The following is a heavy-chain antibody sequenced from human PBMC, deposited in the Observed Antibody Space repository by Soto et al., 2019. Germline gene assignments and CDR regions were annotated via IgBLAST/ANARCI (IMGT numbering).Heavy chain of an antibody. V-gene: IGHV5-51*01. CDR2: IYPLESDI. CDR1: GYICTHYY. D-gene: IGHD6-19*01. J-gene: IGHJ4*02. Sequence: GESLNTSWQGPGYICTHYYIGWVRELAGKGLERVGIIYPLESDIRYIPSFQRQATISADKSVSTAYLPGSSLNASDAAMSYFARYSSCSYGFDYWGQGTLVTVSS. CDR3: ARYSSCSYGFDY.